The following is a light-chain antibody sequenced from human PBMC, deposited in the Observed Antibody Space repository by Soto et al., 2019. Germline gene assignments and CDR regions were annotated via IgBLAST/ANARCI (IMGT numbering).Light chain of an antibody. Sequence: QSALTRPASVSGSPGQSITISCTGTSSDVGSYNLVSWYQQHPGKAPKLMIYEVSKRPSGVSNRFSGSKSGNTASLTISGLQAEDEADYYCCSYAGSSLYVFGTGTQLTVL. CDR3: CSYAGSSLYV. CDR1: SSDVGSYNL. J-gene: IGLJ1*01. CDR2: EVS. V-gene: IGLV2-23*02.